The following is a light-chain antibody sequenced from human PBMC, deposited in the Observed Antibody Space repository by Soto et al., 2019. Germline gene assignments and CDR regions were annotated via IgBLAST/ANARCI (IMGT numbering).Light chain of an antibody. CDR2: RAS. V-gene: IGKV3-15*01. CDR3: QQYNTWPIT. CDR1: QSVSDK. Sequence: EVLITQSPDTLYVSPGKRFTLSCSASQSVSDKLAWYQQKPGQGPRLLVYRASTRTLGIPARFSGSESGTEFTLTISSLQSEDFAIYYCQQYNTWPITFGQGTRLEIK. J-gene: IGKJ5*01.